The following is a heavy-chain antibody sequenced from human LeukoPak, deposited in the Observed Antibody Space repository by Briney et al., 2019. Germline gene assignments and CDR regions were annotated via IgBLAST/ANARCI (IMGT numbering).Heavy chain of an antibody. V-gene: IGHV4-61*01. J-gene: IGHJ4*02. CDR1: GASFSNDRYH. D-gene: IGHD2-15*01. Sequence: SETLSLTCTVSGASFSNDRYHWMWIRQPPGKGLEYIGNIHYSGSTDYKPSLQSRVTISVDTSQNQFSLKLSSVTAADTAVYYCARHRHCSGGRCYGDQRYWVQGTLVTVSS. CDR3: ARHRHCSGGRCYGDQRY. CDR2: IHYSGST.